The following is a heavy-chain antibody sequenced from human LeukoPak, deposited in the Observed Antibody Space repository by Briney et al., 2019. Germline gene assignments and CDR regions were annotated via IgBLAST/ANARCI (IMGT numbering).Heavy chain of an antibody. CDR1: GFTFSSYS. J-gene: IGHJ6*02. CDR2: ISSSSTI. D-gene: IGHD6-19*01. CDR3: ARVGIAVAAADYYYYGMDV. V-gene: IGHV3-48*01. Sequence: GGSLRLSCAASGFTFSSYSMNWVRQAPGKGLEWVSYISSSSTIYYTDSVKGRFTISRDNSKNTLYLQMNSLRAEDTAVYYCARVGIAVAAADYYYYGMDVWGQGTTVTVSS.